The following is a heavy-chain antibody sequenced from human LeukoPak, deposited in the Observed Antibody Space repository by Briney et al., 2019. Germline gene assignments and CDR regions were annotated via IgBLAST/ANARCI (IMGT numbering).Heavy chain of an antibody. Sequence: SETLSLTCTVSGGSISSYYWSWIRQPAGKGLEWIGRIYTSGSTNYNPSLKSRVTMSVDTSKNQFSLKLSSVTAADTAVYYCARFSPLDSSSSYYYGMDVWGQGTTVTVSS. CDR3: ARFSPLDSSSSYYYGMDV. CDR2: IYTSGST. V-gene: IGHV4-4*07. D-gene: IGHD6-13*01. J-gene: IGHJ6*02. CDR1: GGSISSYY.